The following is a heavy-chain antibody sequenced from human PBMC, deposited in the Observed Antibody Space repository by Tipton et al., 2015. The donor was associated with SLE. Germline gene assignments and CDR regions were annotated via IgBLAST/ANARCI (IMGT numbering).Heavy chain of an antibody. CDR3: ARDLNWGCDY. J-gene: IGHJ4*02. V-gene: IGHV3-21*01. CDR1: GFTFSSYS. Sequence: SLRLSCAASGFTFSSYSINWVRQAPGKGLEWVSSISSSSSYIFYADSVKGRFTISRDNAKNTLYLQMNSLRAEDTAVYYCARDLNWGCDYWGQGTLVTVSS. D-gene: IGHD7-27*01. CDR2: ISSSSSYI.